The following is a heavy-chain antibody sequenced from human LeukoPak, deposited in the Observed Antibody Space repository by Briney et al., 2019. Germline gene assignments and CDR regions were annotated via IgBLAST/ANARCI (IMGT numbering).Heavy chain of an antibody. CDR1: GGTFNSYA. CDR2: IIPIFGTA. D-gene: IGHD3-3*01. Sequence: SVKVSCKASGGTFNSYAISWVRQAPGQGLEWMGRIIPIFGTANYAQKFQGRVTITKNTSISTAYMELSSLRSEDTAVYYCARGKSIFGVVTLDDYWGQGTLVTVSS. CDR3: ARGKSIFGVVTLDDY. J-gene: IGHJ4*02. V-gene: IGHV1-69*05.